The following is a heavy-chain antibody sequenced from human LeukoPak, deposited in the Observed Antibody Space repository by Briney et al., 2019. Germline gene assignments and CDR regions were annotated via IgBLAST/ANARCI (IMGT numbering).Heavy chain of an antibody. Sequence: SVKVSCTASGGTFSSYGISWVRQAPGQGLEWMGGIIPIFGTANYAQKFQGRVTITADESTSTAYMELSSLRSEDTAVYYCARLDEYSSSSRYYGMDVWGQGTTVTVSS. CDR3: ARLDEYSSSSRYYGMDV. J-gene: IGHJ6*02. D-gene: IGHD6-6*01. CDR1: GGTFSSYG. V-gene: IGHV1-69*13. CDR2: IIPIFGTA.